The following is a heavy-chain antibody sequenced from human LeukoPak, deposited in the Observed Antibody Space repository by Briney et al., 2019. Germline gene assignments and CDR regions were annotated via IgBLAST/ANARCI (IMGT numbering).Heavy chain of an antibody. V-gene: IGHV1-18*01. CDR3: ARDFLIVVVPAASDAFDI. CDR2: ISAYNGNT. CDR1: GYTFTSYG. D-gene: IGHD2-2*01. J-gene: IGHJ3*02. Sequence: GASVKVSCKASGYTFTSYGISWVRQAPGQGLEWMGWISAYNGNTNYAQKLQGRVTMTTDTSTSTAYMELRSLRSDDTAVYYCARDFLIVVVPAASDAFDIWGQGTMVTVSS.